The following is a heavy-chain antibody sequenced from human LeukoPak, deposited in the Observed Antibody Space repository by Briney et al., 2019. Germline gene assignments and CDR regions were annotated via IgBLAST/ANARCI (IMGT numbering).Heavy chain of an antibody. CDR3: ARRYLVRGVITHAFDI. V-gene: IGHV5-51*01. CDR1: GYSFTSYW. Sequence: GESLKISCKGSGYSFTSYWIGWVRQMPGKGLEWMGIIYPGDSDTRYSPSFQGQVTISADKSISTAYLQWSSLKASDTAMYYCARRYLVRGVITHAFDIWGQGTMVTVSS. CDR2: IYPGDSDT. D-gene: IGHD3-10*01. J-gene: IGHJ3*02.